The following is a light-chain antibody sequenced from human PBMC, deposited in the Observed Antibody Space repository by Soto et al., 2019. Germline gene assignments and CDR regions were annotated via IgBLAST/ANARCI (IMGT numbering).Light chain of an antibody. CDR2: GAS. J-gene: IGKJ4*01. CDR1: QSVSSN. CDR3: HLGVT. Sequence: EIVMTQSPATLSVSPGERATLSCRASQSVSSNLAWYQQKPGQAPRLLIYGASTRATGIPARFSGSGSGTEFTLTISSLQSEDFAVYYCHLGVTFGGGTKVEIK. V-gene: IGKV3-15*01.